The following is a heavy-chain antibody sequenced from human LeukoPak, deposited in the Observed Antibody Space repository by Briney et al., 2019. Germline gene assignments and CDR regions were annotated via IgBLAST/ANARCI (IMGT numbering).Heavy chain of an antibody. CDR3: ARRYSYGSPDY. Sequence: DPSETLSLTCAVYGGSLSGYYWSWIRQRPGRGLDWMGESNHSGSTNYNPSLKSRVTISVDTSKNQFSLKLSSVTAADTAVYYCARRYSYGSPDYWGQGTLVTVSS. J-gene: IGHJ4*02. CDR2: SNHSGST. CDR1: GGSLSGYY. D-gene: IGHD5-18*01. V-gene: IGHV4-34*01.